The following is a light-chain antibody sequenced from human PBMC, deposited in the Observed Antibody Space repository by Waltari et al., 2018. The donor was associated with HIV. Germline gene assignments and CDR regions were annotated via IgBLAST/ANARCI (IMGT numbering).Light chain of an antibody. CDR2: GVS. V-gene: IGKV3-20*01. Sequence: NVLTQSPAILSLSPGETAIVSCRASQSVSDNYLAWYQQKAGQAPRLLMYGVSTRATGIPDRFSGSGSGTDFTLTISGLEPEDFAIYYCQQYASSSFSFGPGTKVEIK. J-gene: IGKJ3*01. CDR3: QQYASSSFS. CDR1: QSVSDNY.